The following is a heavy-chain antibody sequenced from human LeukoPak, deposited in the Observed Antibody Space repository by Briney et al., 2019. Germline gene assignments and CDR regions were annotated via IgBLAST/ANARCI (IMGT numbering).Heavy chain of an antibody. Sequence: GGSLRLSCAASEFTFSSYTMSWVRQAPGKGLEWVSSISSSSYIYYADSVKGRFTISRDNAKNSLYLQMNSLRAEDTAVYYCARDRVQLLSDWGQGTLVTVSS. CDR2: ISSSSYI. J-gene: IGHJ4*02. D-gene: IGHD2-2*01. CDR1: EFTFSSYT. CDR3: ARDRVQLLSD. V-gene: IGHV3-21*01.